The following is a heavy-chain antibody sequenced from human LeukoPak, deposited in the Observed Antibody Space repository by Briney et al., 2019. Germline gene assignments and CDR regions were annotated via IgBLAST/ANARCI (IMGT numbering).Heavy chain of an antibody. CDR1: GGSITCGDYY. Sequence: SQTLSLTCTGSGGSITCGDYYWSWICQPPVKGLGWLGYIYYSGSTYYNPSLKSRVTISVDTSKNQFSLKLSSVTAADTAVYYCARDRDYGDYGRPHAFDIWGQGTMVTVSS. V-gene: IGHV4-30-4*01. J-gene: IGHJ3*02. CDR2: IYYSGST. D-gene: IGHD4-17*01. CDR3: ARDRDYGDYGRPHAFDI.